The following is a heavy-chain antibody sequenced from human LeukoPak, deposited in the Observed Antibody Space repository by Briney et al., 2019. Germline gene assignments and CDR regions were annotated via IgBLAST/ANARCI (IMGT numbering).Heavy chain of an antibody. CDR1: GGSISSYY. CDR3: ARGSPSSVAVDY. D-gene: IGHD6-19*01. J-gene: IGHJ4*02. CDR2: IYYSGST. Sequence: SETLSLTCTVSGGSISSYYWSWIRQPPGKGLEWIGYIYYSGSTNYNPPLKSRVTISVDTSGNQFSLKLSSVTAADTAVYYCARGSPSSVAVDYWGQGTLVTVSS. V-gene: IGHV4-59*08.